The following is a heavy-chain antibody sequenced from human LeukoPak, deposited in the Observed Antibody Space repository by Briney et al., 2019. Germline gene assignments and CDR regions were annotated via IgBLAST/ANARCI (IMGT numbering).Heavy chain of an antibody. V-gene: IGHV3-23*01. CDR2: MGTSGDSP. J-gene: IGHJ4*02. Sequence: GGSLRLSCTASGFTFSSYAMTWVRQAPGKGLEWVSAMGTSGDSPKYADSVRGRFTTSRDSSKNTVDSQMNSLRPEDTAVYYCARDWSADYWGQGTLVTVSS. CDR3: ARDWSADY. CDR1: GFTFSSYA.